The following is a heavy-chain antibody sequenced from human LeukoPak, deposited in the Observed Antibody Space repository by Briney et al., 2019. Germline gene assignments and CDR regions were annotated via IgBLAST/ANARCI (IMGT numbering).Heavy chain of an antibody. CDR3: ARGSNYDILTGKGYFDY. CDR2: IYYSGST. J-gene: IGHJ4*02. D-gene: IGHD3-9*01. CDR1: GGSISSYY. V-gene: IGHV4-59*12. Sequence: PSETLSLTCTVSGGSISSYYWSWIRQPPGKGLEWIGYIYYSGSTNYNPSLKSRVTISVDTSKNQFSLKLSSVTAADTAVCYCARGSNYDILTGKGYFDYWGQGTLVTVSS.